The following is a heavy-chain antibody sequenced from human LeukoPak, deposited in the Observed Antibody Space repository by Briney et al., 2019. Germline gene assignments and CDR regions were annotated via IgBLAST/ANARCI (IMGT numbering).Heavy chain of an antibody. CDR3: ARGLDDLNWFDP. J-gene: IGHJ5*02. D-gene: IGHD3-16*01. V-gene: IGHV1-8*01. Sequence: ASVKVSCKASGYTFTSYDINWVRQATGQGLEWMGWMNSNSGNTGYAQKFQGRVTMTRNTSISTAYMELSSLRSEDTAVYYCARGLDDLNWFDPWGQGTLVTVSS. CDR2: MNSNSGNT. CDR1: GYTFTSYD.